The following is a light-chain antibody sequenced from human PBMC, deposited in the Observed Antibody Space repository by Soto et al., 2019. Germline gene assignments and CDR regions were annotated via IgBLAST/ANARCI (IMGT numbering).Light chain of an antibody. J-gene: IGKJ4*01. CDR2: TAS. CDR3: QQYNKWPLT. Sequence: EIVMTQSPATLSVSLGERATLSCRASQSVSSSLAWYQQKPGQAPRLLIYTASTRATGIPARFSGSGSGTEFHLPNSSPQSEDFAVYYCQQYNKWPLTFGGGTKVEIK. V-gene: IGKV3-15*01. CDR1: QSVSSS.